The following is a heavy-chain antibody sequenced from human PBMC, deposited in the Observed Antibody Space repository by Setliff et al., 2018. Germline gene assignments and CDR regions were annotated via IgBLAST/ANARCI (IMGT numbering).Heavy chain of an antibody. CDR1: GGSISSGDYY. J-gene: IGHJ4*02. CDR2: IYYSGST. D-gene: IGHD2-2*01. CDR3: ARLADRHTRDC. Sequence: PSETLSLTCTVSGGSISSGDYYWSWIRQPPGKGLEWIGYIYYSGSTYYNPSLKSRVTISVDTSKNQFSLKLSSVTAADTAVYYCARLADRHTRDCWGQGTLVTVSS. V-gene: IGHV4-30-4*08.